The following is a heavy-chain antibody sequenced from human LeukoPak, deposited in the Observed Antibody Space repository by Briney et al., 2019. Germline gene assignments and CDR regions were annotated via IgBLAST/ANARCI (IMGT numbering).Heavy chain of an antibody. Sequence: GGSLGLSCAASGFTFISYWMGWVRQAPGKGLEGVANIKQDGSEKYYVDSVKGRFTISRDNAKNSLYLQMNSLRAEDTAVYYCARAGSSSIAYYFDYWGQGTLVTVSS. CDR3: ARAGSSSIAYYFDY. D-gene: IGHD6-13*01. CDR2: IKQDGSEK. V-gene: IGHV3-7*01. CDR1: GFTFISYW. J-gene: IGHJ4*02.